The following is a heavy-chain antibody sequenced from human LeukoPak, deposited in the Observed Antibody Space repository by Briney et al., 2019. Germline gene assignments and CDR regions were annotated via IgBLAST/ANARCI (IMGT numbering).Heavy chain of an antibody. CDR2: IIPIFGTA. CDR1: GGTFSSYA. CDR3: ARAHLSLDIVVVPAAIPGNWFDP. D-gene: IGHD2-2*01. Sequence: ASVKVSCKASGGTFSSYAISWVRLAPGQGLEWMGGIIPIFGTANYAQKFQGRVTITTDESTSTAYMELSSLRSEDTAVYYCARAHLSLDIVVVPAAIPGNWFDPWGQGTLVTVSS. J-gene: IGHJ5*02. V-gene: IGHV1-69*05.